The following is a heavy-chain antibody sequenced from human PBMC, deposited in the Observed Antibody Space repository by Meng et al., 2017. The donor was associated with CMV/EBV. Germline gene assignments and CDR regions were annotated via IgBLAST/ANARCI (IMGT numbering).Heavy chain of an antibody. V-gene: IGHV1-46*01. CDR2: INPSGGST. Sequence: ASVKVSCKASGYTFTSYYMHWVRQAPGQGLEWMGIINPSGGSTSYAQKFQGRVNMTRDTSTSTVYMELSSLRSEDTAVYYCARERIFRVVISRNDAFDIWGQGTMVTVSS. J-gene: IGHJ3*02. CDR1: GYTFTSYY. D-gene: IGHD3-3*01. CDR3: ARERIFRVVISRNDAFDI.